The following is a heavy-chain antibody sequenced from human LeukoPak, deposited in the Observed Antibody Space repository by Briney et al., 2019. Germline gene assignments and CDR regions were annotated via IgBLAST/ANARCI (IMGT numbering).Heavy chain of an antibody. CDR2: IKQDGSEK. Sequence: SGGSLRLSCAASGFTFSSYWMSWVRQAPGKGLEWVANIKQDGSEKYYVDSVKGRFTISRDNAKNSLYLQMNSLRAEDTAVYYCARAQWFGESPPGYWGQGTLVTVSS. J-gene: IGHJ4*02. V-gene: IGHV3-7*01. CDR3: ARAQWFGESPPGY. CDR1: GFTFSSYW. D-gene: IGHD3-10*01.